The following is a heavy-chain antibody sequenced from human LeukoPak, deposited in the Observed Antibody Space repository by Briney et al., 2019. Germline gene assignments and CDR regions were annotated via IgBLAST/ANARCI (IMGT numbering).Heavy chain of an antibody. CDR3: ARGNYYYDSSGYYSGHAFDI. D-gene: IGHD3-22*01. CDR2: IYYSGST. V-gene: IGHV4-59*11. CDR1: GGSISSHY. Sequence: PSETLSLTCTVSGGSISSHYWSWIRQPPGKGLEWIGYIYYSGSTDYNPSLKSRVTISVDTSKNQFSLKLSSVTAADTAVYYCARGNYYYDSSGYYSGHAFDIWGQGTMVTVSS. J-gene: IGHJ3*02.